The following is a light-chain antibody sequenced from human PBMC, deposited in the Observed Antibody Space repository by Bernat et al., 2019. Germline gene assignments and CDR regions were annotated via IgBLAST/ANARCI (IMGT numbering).Light chain of an antibody. J-gene: IGKJ5*01. Sequence: DIQLTQSPSSLSASVGDRVTITCRSSQPIDTYLAWYQQRPGKVPKLLVSSASDLRPGVPSRFSAHGSETDFTLTINSLEPEDFATYFWQQSYTEVVTFGQGTRL. CDR2: SAS. CDR3: QQSYTEVVT. CDR1: QPIDTY. V-gene: IGKV1-39*01.